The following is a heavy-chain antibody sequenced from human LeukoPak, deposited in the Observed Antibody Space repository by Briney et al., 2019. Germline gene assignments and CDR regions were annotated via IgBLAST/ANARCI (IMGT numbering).Heavy chain of an antibody. Sequence: GASVKVSCKASGYTFTSYGISWVRQAPGQGLEWMGGIIPIFGTASYAQEFQGRVTITTDESTSTAYMELSSLRSEDTAVYYCARDGSRHKRDIVATIGVPFDYWGQGTLVTVSS. CDR3: ARDGSRHKRDIVATIGVPFDY. CDR2: IIPIFGTA. V-gene: IGHV1-69*05. CDR1: GYTFTSYG. D-gene: IGHD5-12*01. J-gene: IGHJ4*02.